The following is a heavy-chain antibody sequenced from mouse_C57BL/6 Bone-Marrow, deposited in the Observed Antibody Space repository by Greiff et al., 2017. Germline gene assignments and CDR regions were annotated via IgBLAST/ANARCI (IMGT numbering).Heavy chain of an antibody. V-gene: IGHV5-4*01. CDR2: ISDGGSYT. CDR3: ARDTYSYYYGSSYFDY. Sequence: EVQLVESGGGLVKPGGSLKLSCAASGFTFSSYAMSWVRQTPEQRLEWVATISDGGSYTYYPDNVKGRFTISRDNAKNNLYLQMSHLKSEDTAMYYCARDTYSYYYGSSYFDYWGQGTTLTVSS. D-gene: IGHD1-1*01. J-gene: IGHJ2*01. CDR1: GFTFSSYA.